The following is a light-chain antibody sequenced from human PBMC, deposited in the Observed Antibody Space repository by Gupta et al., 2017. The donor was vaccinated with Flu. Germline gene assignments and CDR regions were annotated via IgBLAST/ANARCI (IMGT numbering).Light chain of an antibody. Sequence: QSVLTQPPSVSGAPGQRVTISCTGSSSNIGADYDVFWYHQFPGAAPKLLIYRNTNRPSGVPDRFSGSKSGTSASLAITGVQAEDEGDYYCQSYDSTLSGWVFGGGTKLTVL. CDR2: RNT. CDR1: SSNIGADYD. CDR3: QSYDSTLSGWV. V-gene: IGLV1-40*01. J-gene: IGLJ3*02.